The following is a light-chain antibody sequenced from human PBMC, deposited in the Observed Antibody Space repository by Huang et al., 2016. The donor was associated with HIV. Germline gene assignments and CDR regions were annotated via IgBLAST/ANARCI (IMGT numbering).Light chain of an antibody. CDR2: AAS. J-gene: IGKJ1*01. V-gene: IGKV3-15*01. Sequence: EIVMTQSPATVSVSPGERATLSCRASQSVGSNLAWYQQRRCQAPRLLIYAASTRAAGIPARFSGSGSGTEFTLTVSSLQSEDFAVYYCQQHNTWPRTFGQGTRV. CDR1: QSVGSN. CDR3: QQHNTWPRT.